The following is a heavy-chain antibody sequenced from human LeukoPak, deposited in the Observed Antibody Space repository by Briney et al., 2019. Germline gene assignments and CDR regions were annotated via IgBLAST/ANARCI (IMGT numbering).Heavy chain of an antibody. D-gene: IGHD4-11*01. CDR2: ISSSGSTI. CDR1: GFTFSDYY. V-gene: IGHV3-11*04. CDR3: ARGRRYSNYAFDI. J-gene: IGHJ3*02. Sequence: GGSLRLSCAASGFTFSDYYMSWIRQAPGEGLEWVSYISSSGSTIYYADSVKGRFTISRDNAKNSLYLQMNSLRAEGTAVYYCARGRRYSNYAFDIWGQGTMVTVSS.